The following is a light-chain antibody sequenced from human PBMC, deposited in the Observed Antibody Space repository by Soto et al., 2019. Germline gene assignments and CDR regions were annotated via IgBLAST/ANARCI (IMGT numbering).Light chain of an antibody. CDR2: GAS. CDR3: QQYGSSPTT. V-gene: IGKV3-20*01. J-gene: IGKJ1*01. CDR1: QIVISSY. Sequence: EIVLTQSPGTLSLSPGERATLSCRASQIVISSYLAWYQQKPGQAPRLLIYGASSRATGIPDRFSGSGSGTDFTLTISRLEPEDFAVYYCQQYGSSPTTFGQGAKVEIK.